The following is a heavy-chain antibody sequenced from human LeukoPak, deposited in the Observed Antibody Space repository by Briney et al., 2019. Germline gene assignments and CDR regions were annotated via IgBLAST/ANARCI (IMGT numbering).Heavy chain of an antibody. Sequence: PSQTLSLTCTVSGGSISSGSYYWHWIRQPAGRGLEWIGRIYTSGSTNYNPSLKSRVTISVDTSKNQFSLKLSSVTAADTAVYYCTRDTYDSSGYHAFDIWGQGTMVTVSS. V-gene: IGHV4-61*02. D-gene: IGHD3-22*01. CDR2: IYTSGST. J-gene: IGHJ3*02. CDR3: TRDTYDSSGYHAFDI. CDR1: GGSISSGSYY.